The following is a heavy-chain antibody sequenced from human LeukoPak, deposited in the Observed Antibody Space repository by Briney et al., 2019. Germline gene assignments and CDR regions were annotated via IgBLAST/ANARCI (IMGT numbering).Heavy chain of an antibody. J-gene: IGHJ4*02. CDR1: GGSITINNYY. V-gene: IGHV4-39*01. CDR2: ISYGGHT. CDR3: ARVDPDSSSTLEVFDY. Sequence: SETLSLTCTVSGGSITINNYYWGWNRQPPGKGLKWIGSISYGGHTYYNPSLKSRVTISVDTSKNQFSLKVDSVTAADTAVYYCARVDPDSSSTLEVFDYWGQGTLVTVSS. D-gene: IGHD6-6*01.